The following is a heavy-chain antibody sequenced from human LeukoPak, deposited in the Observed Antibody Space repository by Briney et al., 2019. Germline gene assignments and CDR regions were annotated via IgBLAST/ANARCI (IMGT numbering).Heavy chain of an antibody. CDR3: ARGPGIAAAVGNWFDP. D-gene: IGHD6-13*01. V-gene: IGHV3-33*01. CDR1: GFTFSSYG. Sequence: PGRSLRLSCAASGFTFSSYGMHWVRQAPGKGLEWVAVIWYDGSNKYYADSVKGRLTISRDNSKNTLYLQMNSLRAEDTAVYYCARGPGIAAAVGNWFDPWGQGTLVTVSS. J-gene: IGHJ5*02. CDR2: IWYDGSNK.